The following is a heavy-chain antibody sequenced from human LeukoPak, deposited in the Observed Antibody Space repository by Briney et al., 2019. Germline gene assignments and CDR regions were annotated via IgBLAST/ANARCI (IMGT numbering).Heavy chain of an antibody. CDR1: GYTFTSYG. Sequence: ASVKVSCKASGYTFTSYGISWVRQAPGQGLEWMGWISAYNGNTNYAQKLQGRVTITADESTSTAYMELNSLRSEDTAVYYCARGPYSYDFYYFDYWGQGTLVTVSS. D-gene: IGHD5-18*01. CDR3: ARGPYSYDFYYFDY. V-gene: IGHV1-18*01. J-gene: IGHJ4*02. CDR2: ISAYNGNT.